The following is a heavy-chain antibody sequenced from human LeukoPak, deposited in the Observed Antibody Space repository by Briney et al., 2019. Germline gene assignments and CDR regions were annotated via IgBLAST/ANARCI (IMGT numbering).Heavy chain of an antibody. J-gene: IGHJ5*02. Sequence: GGSLRLSCAASGFTFSSSAMHWVRQAPGKGLEWVAVISYDGSDKYHAASVKGRFTISRDNSKNTLYLRMNSLRAEDTAVYYCARDGYCSNTNCYSWFDVWGQGTPVTVSS. CDR3: ARDGYCSNTNCYSWFDV. D-gene: IGHD2-2*03. CDR1: GFTFSSSA. CDR2: ISYDGSDK. V-gene: IGHV3-30*01.